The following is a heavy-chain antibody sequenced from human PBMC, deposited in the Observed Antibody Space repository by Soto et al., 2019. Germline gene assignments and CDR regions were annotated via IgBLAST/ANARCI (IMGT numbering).Heavy chain of an antibody. V-gene: IGHV1-8*01. J-gene: IGHJ3*02. CDR2: MNPNSGNT. CDR3: AIPMRAYYDDSSGYSADAFDI. D-gene: IGHD3-22*01. CDR1: GYTFTSYD. Sequence: ASVKVSRKASGYTFTSYDINWVRQATGQGLEWMGWMNPNSGNTGYAQKFQGRVTMTRNTSISTAYMELSSLRSEDTAVYYCAIPMRAYYDDSSGYSADAFDIWDRETMVSVSS.